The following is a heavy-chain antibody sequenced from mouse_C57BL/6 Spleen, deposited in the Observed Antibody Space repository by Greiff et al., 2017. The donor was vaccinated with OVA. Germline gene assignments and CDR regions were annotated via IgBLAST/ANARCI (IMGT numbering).Heavy chain of an antibody. Sequence: EVQLVESGAGLVKPGGSLNLSCAASGFTFTDYGMHWVRQAPEKGLEWVAYISSGSSTTYYADTVKGRFPISRDNAKNTLFLQMTSLRSEDTAMYYCGRRDYDKNAMDYWGQGTSVTVSS. CDR3: GRRDYDKNAMDY. CDR2: ISSGSSTT. CDR1: GFTFTDYG. V-gene: IGHV5-17*01. J-gene: IGHJ4*01. D-gene: IGHD2-4*01.